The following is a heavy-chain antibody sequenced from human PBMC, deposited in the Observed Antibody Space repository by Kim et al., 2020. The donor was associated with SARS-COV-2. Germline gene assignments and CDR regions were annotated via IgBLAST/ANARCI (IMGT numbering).Heavy chain of an antibody. CDR2: IYSGGST. D-gene: IGHD6-19*01. Sequence: GGSLRPSCAASGFTVSSNYMSWVRQAPGKGLEWVSVIYSGGSTYYADSVKGRFTISRDNSKNTLYLQMNSLRAEDTAVYYCARDSSSGWYGYTNYWGQGTLVTVSS. CDR3: ARDSSSGWYGYTNY. CDR1: GFTVSSNY. V-gene: IGHV3-66*01. J-gene: IGHJ4*02.